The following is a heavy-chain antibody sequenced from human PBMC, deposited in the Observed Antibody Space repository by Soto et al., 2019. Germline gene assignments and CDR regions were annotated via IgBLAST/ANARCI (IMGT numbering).Heavy chain of an antibody. V-gene: IGHV1-18*04. J-gene: IGHJ6*02. CDR3: ARDRSFIAAADYYYYGLDV. D-gene: IGHD6-13*01. CDR1: GYTFTSYG. Sequence: ASVKVSCKASGYTFTSYGISWVRQAPGQGLEWMGWISAYNGNTNYAQKLQGRVTMTTDTSTSTAYMELRSLRSDDTAVYYCARDRSFIAAADYYYYGLDVWGQGTTVTVSS. CDR2: ISAYNGNT.